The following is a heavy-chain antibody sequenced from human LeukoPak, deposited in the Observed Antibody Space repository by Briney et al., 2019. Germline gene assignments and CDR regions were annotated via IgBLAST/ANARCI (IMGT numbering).Heavy chain of an antibody. CDR1: VYSGTRYY. D-gene: IGHD1-14*01. J-gene: IGHJ3*02. CDR3: VRMWEPESGGRAFDI. Sequence: GASVKVSCKASVYSGTRYYILWVRQAPGQALEWMAIINPSGGGTSYAQKFQGRVTLTRDTSTSTVYMELRRLRSEDTAVYYCVRMWEPESGGRAFDIWGQGTMVTVSS. CDR2: INPSGGGT. V-gene: IGHV1-46*01.